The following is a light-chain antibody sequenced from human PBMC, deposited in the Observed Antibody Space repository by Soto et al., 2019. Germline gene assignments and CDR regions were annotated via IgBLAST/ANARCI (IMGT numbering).Light chain of an antibody. Sequence: TQDPCTLSFYHGERATLPFMASQGVSGNLAWYQENPGQAPRLLIYDASNRATGIPARFSGSGSGTDFTLTISCLEPEDFAVYYCQERSNWRWTFGQGTKVDIK. CDR2: DAS. CDR3: QERSNWRWT. J-gene: IGKJ1*01. V-gene: IGKV3D-11*01. CDR1: QGVSGN.